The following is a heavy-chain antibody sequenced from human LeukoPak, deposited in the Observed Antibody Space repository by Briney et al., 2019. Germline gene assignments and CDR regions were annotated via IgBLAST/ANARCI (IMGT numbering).Heavy chain of an antibody. CDR2: INTDGSST. J-gene: IGHJ1*01. D-gene: IGHD3-10*01. Sequence: PGGSLRLSCAASGFTFSSYWMHWVRHDPGKGLVWVSRINTDGSSTIYADSVKGRFTISRDNAKNTLYLQMNSLRAEDTAVYYCARDREVLWFGELLSPRAEYFQHWGQGTLVTVSS. CDR1: GFTFSSYW. CDR3: ARDREVLWFGELLSPRAEYFQH. V-gene: IGHV3-74*01.